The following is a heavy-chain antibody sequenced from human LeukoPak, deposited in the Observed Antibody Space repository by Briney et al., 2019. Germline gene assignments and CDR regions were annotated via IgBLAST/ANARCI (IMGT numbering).Heavy chain of an antibody. CDR3: ARDGHWEVTRGHYFDY. CDR2: ISSSGSTI. Sequence: GGSLRLSCAASGFTFSDYYMSWIRQAPGKGLEWVSYISSSGSTIYYADSVKGRFTISRDNAKNSLYLQMNSLRAEDTAVYYCARDGHWEVTRGHYFDYWGQGTLVTVSS. D-gene: IGHD4-11*01. V-gene: IGHV3-11*04. J-gene: IGHJ4*02. CDR1: GFTFSDYY.